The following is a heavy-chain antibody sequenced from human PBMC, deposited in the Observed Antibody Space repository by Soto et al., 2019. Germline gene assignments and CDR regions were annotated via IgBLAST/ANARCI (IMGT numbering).Heavy chain of an antibody. V-gene: IGHV1-46*01. D-gene: IGHD2-15*01. J-gene: IGHJ3*02. Sequence: GASVKVSCKASGYTFTSYYMHWVRQAPGQGLEWMGIINPSGGSTSYAQKFQGRVTMTRDTSTSTVYMELSSLRSEDTAVYYCARDRVLPGVAATNSEFDAFDIWGQGTMVTVSS. CDR2: INPSGGST. CDR1: GYTFTSYY. CDR3: ARDRVLPGVAATNSEFDAFDI.